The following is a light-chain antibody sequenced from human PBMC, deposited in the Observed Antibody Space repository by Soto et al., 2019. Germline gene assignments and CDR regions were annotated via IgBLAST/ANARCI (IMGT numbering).Light chain of an antibody. CDR3: TSWTTSTTMI. Sequence: QSVLTQPASGSGAPGEASTISCTGTSSDIGAYNFVSWYQQHPGKAPKLMLYDVNIRPSGVSNRFSGSKSGNTASLTISGLQAEDEADYYCTSWTTSTTMIFGGGTKVTVL. CDR1: SSDIGAYNF. J-gene: IGLJ2*01. V-gene: IGLV2-14*03. CDR2: DVN.